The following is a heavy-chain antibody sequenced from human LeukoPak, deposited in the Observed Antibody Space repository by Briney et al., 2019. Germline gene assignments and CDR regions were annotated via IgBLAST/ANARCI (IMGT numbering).Heavy chain of an antibody. J-gene: IGHJ5*02. CDR3: ARDPSNTSGWKTWFDP. CDR2: ISAYNGDT. V-gene: IGHV1-18*01. CDR1: GYTFTSYG. D-gene: IGHD6-19*01. Sequence: GASVKVSCKASGYTFTSYGISWVRQAPGQGLEWVGWISAYNGDTKYAQNLQGRVTLTTYTSTTTAYLELRSLTSDDTAVYYCARDPSNTSGWKTWFDPWGQGTLVTVSS.